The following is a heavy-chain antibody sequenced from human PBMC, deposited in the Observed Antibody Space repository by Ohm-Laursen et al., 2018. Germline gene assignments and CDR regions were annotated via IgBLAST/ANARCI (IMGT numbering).Heavy chain of an antibody. D-gene: IGHD3-22*01. CDR2: IYYNGTT. J-gene: IGHJ4*02. CDR1: GGPISSYY. Sequence: GTLSLTCTVSGGPISSYYWSWIRQPPEKGLEWIGYIYYNGTTNYIPSLKSRVTISVDTSKNHFSLKLSSVTAADTAVYYCARGVYYRPVDYWGQGILVTVSS. V-gene: IGHV4-59*01. CDR3: ARGVYYRPVDY.